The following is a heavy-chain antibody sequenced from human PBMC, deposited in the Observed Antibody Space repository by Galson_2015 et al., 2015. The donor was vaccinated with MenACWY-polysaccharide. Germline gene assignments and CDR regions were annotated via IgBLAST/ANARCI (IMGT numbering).Heavy chain of an antibody. CDR1: GVTFSSYG. J-gene: IGHJ4*03. Sequence: SLRLSCAGSGVTFSSYGMGWVRQAPGKGLEWVSGLSPTTGNTYYADSVRGRFTISRDNSKNTLYLQMNSLRAEDTAVYYCAKGAARYGSGNYYDYWSHRTQVTVPS. CDR3: AKGAARYGSGNYYDY. CDR2: LSPTTGNT. D-gene: IGHD3-10*01. V-gene: IGHV3-23*01.